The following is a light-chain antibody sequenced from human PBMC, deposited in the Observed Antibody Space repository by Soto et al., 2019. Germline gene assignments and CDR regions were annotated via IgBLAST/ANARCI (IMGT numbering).Light chain of an antibody. CDR2: GAS. CDR3: QQYGSRTYT. Sequence: EIVLTQSPGTLSLSPGERATLSCRASQTVSSTYLAWYQQKPGQAPRLLTYGASSRATGIPDRFSGSGSGTDFTLTISRLEPEDFAVYYCQQYGSRTYTFGQGTKLEIK. CDR1: QTVSSTY. V-gene: IGKV3-20*01. J-gene: IGKJ2*01.